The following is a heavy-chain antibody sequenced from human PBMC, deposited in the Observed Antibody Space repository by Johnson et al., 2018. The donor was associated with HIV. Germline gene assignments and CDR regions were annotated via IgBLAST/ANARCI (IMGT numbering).Heavy chain of an antibody. CDR2: IYSGGST. V-gene: IGHV3-66*01. CDR3: ARGLGWLQFDGAFDI. Sequence: VQLVESGGGLVQPGGSLRLSCAASGFTVSSNYMSWVRQAPGKGLEWVSVIYSGGSTYYADSVKGRFTISRDNSKNTLYLQINSLRAEDTAVYYCARGLGWLQFDGAFDIWGQGTMVTVSS. CDR1: GFTVSSNY. J-gene: IGHJ3*02. D-gene: IGHD5-24*01.